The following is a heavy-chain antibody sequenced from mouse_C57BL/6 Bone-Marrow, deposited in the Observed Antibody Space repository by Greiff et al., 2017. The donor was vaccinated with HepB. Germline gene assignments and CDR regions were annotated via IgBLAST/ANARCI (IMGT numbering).Heavy chain of an antibody. CDR2: IWGDGST. Sequence: VQLVESGPGLVAPSQSLSITCTVSGFSLTSYGVSWVRQPPGKGLEWLGVIWGDGSTNYHSALISRLSISKDNSKSQVFLKLNSLQTYDTATYDCAKHLNRGYYGSSYSMDYWGQGTSVTVSS. D-gene: IGHD1-1*01. CDR1: GFSLTSYG. CDR3: AKHLNRGYYGSSYSMDY. J-gene: IGHJ4*01. V-gene: IGHV2-3*01.